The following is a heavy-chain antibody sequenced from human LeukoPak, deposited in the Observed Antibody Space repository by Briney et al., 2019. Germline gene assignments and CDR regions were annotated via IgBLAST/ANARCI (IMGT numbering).Heavy chain of an antibody. Sequence: GGSLRLSCAASGFTFSSYGMHWVRQAPGKGLEWVAVIWYDGSNKYYADSVKGRFTISRDSSKNTLYLQMNSQRAEDTAVYYCARDYREHYYYYGMDVWGQGTTVTVSS. CDR2: IWYDGSNK. CDR1: GFTFSSYG. D-gene: IGHD1-1*01. J-gene: IGHJ6*02. V-gene: IGHV3-33*01. CDR3: ARDYREHYYYYGMDV.